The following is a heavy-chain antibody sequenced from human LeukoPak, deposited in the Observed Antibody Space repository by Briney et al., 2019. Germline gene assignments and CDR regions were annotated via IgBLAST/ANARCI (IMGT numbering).Heavy chain of an antibody. CDR1: GYSFTSYG. CDR3: SRTHLGMDV. V-gene: IGHV1-18*01. J-gene: IGHJ6*04. D-gene: IGHD5-24*01. CDR2: ISAYNGNT. Sequence: GASVKVSCKASGYSFTSYGISWVRQAPGQGLEWMGWISAYNGNTNSAQKFQGRVTMTTDTSTSTAYMEVRSLRSVDTAVYYCSRTHLGMDVWGKGTTVIVSS.